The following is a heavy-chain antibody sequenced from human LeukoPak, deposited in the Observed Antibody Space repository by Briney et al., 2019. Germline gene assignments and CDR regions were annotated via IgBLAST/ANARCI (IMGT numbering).Heavy chain of an antibody. J-gene: IGHJ4*02. Sequence: PSETLSLTCAVYGGSFSGHYWSWIRQPPGKGLEWIGEINHSGSTNYNPSLKSRVTISVDTSKNQFSLKLSSVTAADTAVYYCARLYYDYWGQGTLVTVSS. V-gene: IGHV4-34*01. CDR1: GGSFSGHY. CDR3: ARLYYDY. CDR2: INHSGST.